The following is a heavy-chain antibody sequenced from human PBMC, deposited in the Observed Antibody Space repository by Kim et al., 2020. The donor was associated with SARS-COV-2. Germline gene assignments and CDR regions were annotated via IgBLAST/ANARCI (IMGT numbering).Heavy chain of an antibody. V-gene: IGHV3-20*01. CDR3: ARESRGSGWDFRYFDY. CDR1: GFTFDDYG. CDR2: INWNGGST. D-gene: IGHD6-19*01. Sequence: GGSLRLSCAASGFTFDDYGMSWVRQAPGKGLEWVSTINWNGGSTGYADSVKGRFTISRDNAKNSLYLQMNSLRAEDTALYHCARESRGSGWDFRYFDYWGQGTRVTVSS. J-gene: IGHJ4*02.